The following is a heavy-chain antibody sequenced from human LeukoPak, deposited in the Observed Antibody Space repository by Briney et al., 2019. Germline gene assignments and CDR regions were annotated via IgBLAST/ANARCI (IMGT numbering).Heavy chain of an antibody. D-gene: IGHD1-14*01. CDR1: GVSFSGYY. J-gene: IGHJ3*01. CDR2: INHSGTT. Sequence: SETLSLTCAVYGVSFSGYYWSWIRQSPGKGLEWIGEINHSGTTNYNPSLKGRVTLSLDTSKNQFSLNLTSVTAADTAVYYCAETGEISSVWGRGTMVTVSS. CDR3: AETGEISSV. V-gene: IGHV4-34*01.